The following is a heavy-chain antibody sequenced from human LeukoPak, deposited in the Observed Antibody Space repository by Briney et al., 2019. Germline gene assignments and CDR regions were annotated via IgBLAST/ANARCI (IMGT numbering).Heavy chain of an antibody. V-gene: IGHV1-2*02. D-gene: IGHD5-18*01. Sequence: APVKVSCKASGYTFIGYYLHWVRQAPGQGLEWIGWINPKSGDSNHAQKFQDRVTMTGDTSISTAYMELGSLRSNDTAVYYCARGDTATFDYWGQGTLVTVSS. J-gene: IGHJ4*02. CDR2: INPKSGDS. CDR1: GYTFIGYY. CDR3: ARGDTATFDY.